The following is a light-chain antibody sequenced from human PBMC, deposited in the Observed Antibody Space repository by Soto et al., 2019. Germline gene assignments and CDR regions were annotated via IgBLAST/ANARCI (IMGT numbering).Light chain of an antibody. J-gene: IGKJ1*01. Sequence: DIQMTQSPSTLSASVGDRVTITCRASQSISSWLAWYQQKPGKAPKLLIYDASSLESGAPSRFSGSGSGTESTLTSSSLQPDDFATYYCQQYNSYSWTVGQGTKVEIK. CDR2: DAS. CDR1: QSISSW. CDR3: QQYNSYSWT. V-gene: IGKV1-5*01.